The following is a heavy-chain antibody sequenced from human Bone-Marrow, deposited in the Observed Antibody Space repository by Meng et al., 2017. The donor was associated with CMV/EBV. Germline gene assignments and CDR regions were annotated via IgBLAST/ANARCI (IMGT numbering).Heavy chain of an antibody. D-gene: IGHD1-26*01. J-gene: IGHJ4*02. CDR2: ISSSGSYI. V-gene: IGHV3-21*04. Sequence: GESLKISCAASGFTFSSYSMNWVRQAPGKGLEWVSSISSSGSYIYYADSVRGRFTISRDSSQNTVYLQMDSLRAEDTAVYYCVRWHSGLDYWGQGTLVTVSS. CDR1: GFTFSSYS. CDR3: VRWHSGLDY.